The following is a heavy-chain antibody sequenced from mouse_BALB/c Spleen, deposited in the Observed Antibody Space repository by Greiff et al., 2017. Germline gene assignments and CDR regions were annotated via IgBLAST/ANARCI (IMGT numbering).Heavy chain of an antibody. J-gene: IGHJ4*01. CDR2: IWWDDDK. V-gene: IGHV8-8*01. CDR3: ARALTTVVAPYYAMDY. D-gene: IGHD1-1*01. CDR1: GFSLSTSGMG. Sequence: QVTLKESGPGILQPSQTLSLTCSFSGFSLSTSGMGVGWIRQPSGKGLEWLAHIWWDDDKYYNTALKSGLTISKDTSKNQVFLKIASVDTADTATYYCARALTTVVAPYYAMDYWGQGTSVTVSS.